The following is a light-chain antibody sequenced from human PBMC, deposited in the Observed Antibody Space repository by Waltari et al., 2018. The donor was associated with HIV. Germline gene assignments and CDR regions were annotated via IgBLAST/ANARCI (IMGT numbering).Light chain of an antibody. CDR3: QQANNFPIT. CDR2: AAS. CDR1: QDISSW. V-gene: IGKV1-12*01. J-gene: IGKJ5*01. Sequence: DIQMTQSPSSVSASVRDRVTISCRASQDISSWLAWYQQKPGKAPKVLIYAASSLQSGVPSRFSGSGSETDFTLTISNVQPEDFATYYCQQANNFPITFGQGTRLEIK.